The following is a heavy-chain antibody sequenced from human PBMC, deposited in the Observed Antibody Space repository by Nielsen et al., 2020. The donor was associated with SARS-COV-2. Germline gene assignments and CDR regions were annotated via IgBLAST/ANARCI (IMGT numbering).Heavy chain of an antibody. V-gene: IGHV4-39*02. Sequence: SETLSLTCTASGGSLSSRNYYWGWIRQPPGQGLEWIGTIYYSGSVSYNPSLRSRVITSVDTSKKHFSLKLTSVTAADTAVYFCARGDIAVVPAAMFRGDDAFDIWGQGTMVRVSS. CDR2: IYYSGSV. CDR3: ARGDIAVVPAAMFRGDDAFDI. J-gene: IGHJ3*02. D-gene: IGHD2-2*01. CDR1: GGSLSSRNYY.